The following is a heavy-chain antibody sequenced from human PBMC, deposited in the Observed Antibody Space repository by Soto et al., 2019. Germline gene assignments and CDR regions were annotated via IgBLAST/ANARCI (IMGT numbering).Heavy chain of an antibody. J-gene: IGHJ6*02. Sequence: GGSLRLSCAASGFTFDDYTMHWVRQAPGKGLEWVSLISWDGGSTYYADSVKGRFTISRDNSKNSLYLQMNSLRTEDTALYYCAKDIAVAGTRYGMDVWGQGTTVTVSS. V-gene: IGHV3-43*01. CDR3: AKDIAVAGTRYGMDV. D-gene: IGHD6-19*01. CDR1: GFTFDDYT. CDR2: ISWDGGST.